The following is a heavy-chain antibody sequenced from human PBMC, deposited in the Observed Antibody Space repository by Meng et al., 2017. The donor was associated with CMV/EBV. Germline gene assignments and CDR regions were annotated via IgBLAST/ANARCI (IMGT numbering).Heavy chain of an antibody. J-gene: IGHJ4*02. D-gene: IGHD6-19*01. Sequence: RRLQESGTGLVKPAEPWSLTCTVVGCSISRSSYSWGWIRQPPGKGLEWIGSIYYSGSTYYNPSLKSRVTISVDTSKNQFSLKLSSVTAADTAVYYCARDSAVAGVVDYWGQGTLVTVSS. CDR1: GCSISRSSYS. CDR2: IYYSGST. V-gene: IGHV4-39*07. CDR3: ARDSAVAGVVDY.